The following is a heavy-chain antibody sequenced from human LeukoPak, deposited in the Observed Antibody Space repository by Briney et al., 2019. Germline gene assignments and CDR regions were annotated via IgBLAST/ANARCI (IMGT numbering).Heavy chain of an antibody. D-gene: IGHD5-18*01. V-gene: IGHV4-59*01. J-gene: IGHJ4*02. CDR2: IYYSGST. CDR1: RGSISNYY. CDR3: ARDKQPGDY. Sequence: SETLSLTCTVSRGSISNYYWGWIRQPPGKGLEWIGYIYYSGSTTHNPSLKSRVTISVDTPKNQFSLKLSSVTAADTAVYYCARDKQPGDYWGQGILVTVSS.